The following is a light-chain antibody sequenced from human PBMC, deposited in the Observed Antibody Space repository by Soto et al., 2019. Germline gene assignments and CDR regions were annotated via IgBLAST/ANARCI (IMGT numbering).Light chain of an antibody. V-gene: IGKV1-39*01. CDR1: QTIGAN. CDR2: DAT. Sequence: DIXMTQSPPSLSASVRHRGTLTCRASQTIGANLNWYRQKPGEAPTLLIYDATTLQSGVPSRFSGLGSGTDFTLTITSLQPEDSATYFCQQSYTTVYTFGLRTKVDI. J-gene: IGKJ2*01. CDR3: QQSYTTVYT.